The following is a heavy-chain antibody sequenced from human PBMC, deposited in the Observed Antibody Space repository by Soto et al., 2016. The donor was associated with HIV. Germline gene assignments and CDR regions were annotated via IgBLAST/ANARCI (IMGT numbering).Heavy chain of an antibody. CDR1: GFTFSDYY. CDR2: ISSSSSYT. J-gene: IGHJ3*02. D-gene: IGHD3-10*01. Sequence: QVQLVESGGGLVKPGGSLRLSCAASGFTFSDYYMSWIRQAPGKGLEWVSYISSSSSYTNYADSVKGRFTISRDNAKNSLYLQMNSLRAEDTAVYYCARDRERSYYGSGRGLTDAFDIWGQGTMVTVSS. CDR3: ARDRERSYYGSGRGLTDAFDI. V-gene: IGHV3-11*05.